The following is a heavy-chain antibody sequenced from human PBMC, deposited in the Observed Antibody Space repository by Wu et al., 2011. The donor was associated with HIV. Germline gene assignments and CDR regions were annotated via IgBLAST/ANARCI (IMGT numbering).Heavy chain of an antibody. CDR3: ARPTYGEGVFDV. CDR1: GVTFSSYA. J-gene: IGHJ3*01. D-gene: IGHD4-17*01. V-gene: IGHV1-69*05. Sequence: QVQLVQSGAGVKKPGSSVKVSCKASGVTFSSYAISWVRQAPGQGLEWMGGIIPIFGVAKYAQKLQGRLTITTDDPTTTAYMELNTLRSDDTAVYYCARPTYGEGVFDVWGQGTMVTVSS. CDR2: IIPIFGVA.